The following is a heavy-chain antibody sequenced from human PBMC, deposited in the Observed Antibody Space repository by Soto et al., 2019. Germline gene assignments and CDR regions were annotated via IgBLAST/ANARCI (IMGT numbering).Heavy chain of an antibody. CDR2: ILYDGSNK. J-gene: IGHJ4*02. D-gene: IGHD6-19*01. V-gene: IGHV3-33*01. Sequence: RRLSGAPARFTFSRYGRHWDRQASGKGLEWVAVILYDGSNKYYADFVKGRFTISRDNSKNTVYLQMNCLRAEDTAVYYCARDQKYSSGWMGYWGQGTLVTVSS. CDR1: RFTFSRYG. CDR3: ARDQKYSSGWMGY.